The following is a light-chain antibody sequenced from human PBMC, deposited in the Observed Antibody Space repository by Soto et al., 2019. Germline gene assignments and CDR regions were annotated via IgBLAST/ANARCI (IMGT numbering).Light chain of an antibody. V-gene: IGLV2-11*01. CDR3: CSHAGSYTWV. J-gene: IGLJ3*02. Sequence: QSALTQPRSVSGSPGQSVTISCTGTSSDVGGYNYVSWYQQHPGKAPKLMIYDVNKRPSGVPDRFSGSKSGNTASLTISGLQAEDEADYYCCSHAGSYTWVFGGGIKLPS. CDR2: DVN. CDR1: SSDVGGYNY.